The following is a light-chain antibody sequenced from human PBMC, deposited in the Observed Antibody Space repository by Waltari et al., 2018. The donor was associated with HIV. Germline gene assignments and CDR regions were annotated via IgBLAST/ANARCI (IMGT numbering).Light chain of an antibody. J-gene: IGLJ2*01. Sequence: QSALTQPASVSGSPGPSITISFIGTSSDVGASIYVPWYQHHPGKAPKVIIYEVSNRPSGVSNRFSASKSGNTASLTISGLQTEDEADYYCSSYTSISSQVFGGGTKLTVL. CDR1: SSDVGASIY. V-gene: IGLV2-14*01. CDR2: EVS. CDR3: SSYTSISSQV.